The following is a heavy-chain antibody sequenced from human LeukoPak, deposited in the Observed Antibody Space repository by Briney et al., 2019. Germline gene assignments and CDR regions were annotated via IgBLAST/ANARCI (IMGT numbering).Heavy chain of an antibody. J-gene: IGHJ4*02. CDR2: ISYDGSNK. CDR3: ARGQVPAAMAYYFDY. D-gene: IGHD2-2*01. Sequence: GGSLRLSCAASGFTFSSYAMHWVRRAPGKGLEWVAVISYDGSNKYYADSVKGRFTISRDNSKNTLYLQMNSLRAEDTAVYYCARGQVPAAMAYYFDYWGQGTLVTVSS. V-gene: IGHV3-30*04. CDR1: GFTFSSYA.